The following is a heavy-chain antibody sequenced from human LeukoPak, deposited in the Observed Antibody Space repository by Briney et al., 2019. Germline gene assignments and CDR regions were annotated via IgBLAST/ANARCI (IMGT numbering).Heavy chain of an antibody. D-gene: IGHD3-22*01. V-gene: IGHV1-3*01. CDR3: ANPRYDSSGYYYVD. CDR1: GYTFTDYT. J-gene: IGHJ4*02. Sequence: ATVKVSCKASGYTFTDYTMHWLRQAPGQRLDWMGWINGGSGNTKYSPEFQGRVTITRDTSASTAYMELSSLRSEDTAVYYCANPRYDSSGYYYVDWGQGTLVTVSS. CDR2: INGGSGNT.